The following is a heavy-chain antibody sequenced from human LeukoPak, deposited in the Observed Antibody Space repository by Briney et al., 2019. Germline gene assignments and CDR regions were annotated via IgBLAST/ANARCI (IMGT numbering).Heavy chain of an antibody. CDR2: INPNDGTT. V-gene: IGHV1-46*01. D-gene: IGHD5-12*01. J-gene: IGHJ4*02. CDR1: GYTFTSYH. Sequence: ASVKVSCKASGYTFTSYHITWVRQAPGQGLEWMGTINPNDGTTSYAQNFQGRVTMTRDTSTSTFYMELSSLRSEDTALYFCARARGYSGYHPIDYWGQGTLVTVSS. CDR3: ARARGYSGYHPIDY.